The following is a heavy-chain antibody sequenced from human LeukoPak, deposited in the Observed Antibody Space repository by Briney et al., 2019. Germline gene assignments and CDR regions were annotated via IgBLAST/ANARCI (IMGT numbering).Heavy chain of an antibody. D-gene: IGHD6-19*01. J-gene: IGHJ5*02. V-gene: IGHV3-7*04. CDR1: GYTFSNYW. CDR3: ARDRSSGWYLTPGFDP. Sequence: HPGGSLRLSCAASGYTFSNYWMSWVRQAPGKGLEWGASIKQDGSEKYYVDSVKGRFTISRDNAKNSLYLQINSLRAEDTAVYYCARDRSSGWYLTPGFDPWGQGTLVTVSS. CDR2: IKQDGSEK.